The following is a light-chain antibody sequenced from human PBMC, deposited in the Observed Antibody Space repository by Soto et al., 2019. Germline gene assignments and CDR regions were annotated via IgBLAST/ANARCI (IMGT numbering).Light chain of an antibody. CDR2: AAS. J-gene: IGKJ5*01. V-gene: IGKV1-9*01. CDR1: QTINNY. CDR3: QQHENYPLT. Sequence: EIQMTQSPSTLSASVVDGFTVTFLASQTINNYLTWYQQKPGKAPKVLIYAASTLQSGVPSRFSGSGSGTEFTLTISSLQPEDFATYYCQQHENYPLTFGRGTRLEIK.